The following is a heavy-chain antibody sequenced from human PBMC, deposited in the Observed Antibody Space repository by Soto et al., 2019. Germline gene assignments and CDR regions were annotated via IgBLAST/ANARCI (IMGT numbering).Heavy chain of an antibody. CDR2: INSNGGDT. J-gene: IGHJ4*02. V-gene: IGHV3-23*01. CDR3: AREGAAAGREFDY. D-gene: IGHD6-13*01. Sequence: PGGSLRLSCAASGFTFSRFTMSWVRQAPGKGLEWVSGINSNGGDTYYADSVKGRFTISRDNSKNTLHLQMNSLRAEDTAVYYXAREGAAAGREFDYWGQGTLVTVSS. CDR1: GFTFSRFT.